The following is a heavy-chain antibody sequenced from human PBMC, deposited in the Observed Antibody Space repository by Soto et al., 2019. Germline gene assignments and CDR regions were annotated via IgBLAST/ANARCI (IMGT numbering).Heavy chain of an antibody. J-gene: IGHJ4*02. CDR2: IWYDGSNK. V-gene: IGHV3-33*01. D-gene: IGHD3-16*02. Sequence: QVQLVESGGGVVQPGRSLRLSCAASGFTFSSYGMHWVRQAPGKGLEWVAVIWYDGSNKYYADSVKGRFTISRDNSKNTLYLQMNGLRAEDTAVYYCARHYAFGGVIVTSGYFDYWGQGTLVTVSS. CDR3: ARHYAFGGVIVTSGYFDY. CDR1: GFTFSSYG.